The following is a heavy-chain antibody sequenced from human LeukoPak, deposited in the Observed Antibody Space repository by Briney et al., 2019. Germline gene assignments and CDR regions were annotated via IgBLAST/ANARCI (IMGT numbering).Heavy chain of an antibody. D-gene: IGHD3-9*01. CDR2: IYYSGST. Sequence: SETLSLTCTVSGGFISSYYWSWIRQPPGKGLEWIGYIYYSGSTNYNPSLKSRVTISVDTSKNQFSLKLSSVTAADTAVYYCARVNFDWSYYYYGMDVWGKGTTVTVSS. V-gene: IGHV4-59*01. J-gene: IGHJ6*04. CDR1: GGFISSYY. CDR3: ARVNFDWSYYYYGMDV.